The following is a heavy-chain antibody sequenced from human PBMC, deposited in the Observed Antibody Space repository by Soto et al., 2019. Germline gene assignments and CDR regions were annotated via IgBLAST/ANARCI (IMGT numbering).Heavy chain of an antibody. J-gene: IGHJ4*02. Sequence: QVQLVQSGAEVKKPGSSVKVSCKASGGTFGSYAISWVRQAPGQGLEWMGGIIPIFGTANYAQKFQGRVTITADESTSTAYMELSSLRSEDTAVYYSARGPDPSKQWLAIDTFDYWGQGTLVTVSS. CDR3: ARGPDPSKQWLAIDTFDY. V-gene: IGHV1-69*01. CDR2: IIPIFGTA. D-gene: IGHD6-19*01. CDR1: GGTFGSYA.